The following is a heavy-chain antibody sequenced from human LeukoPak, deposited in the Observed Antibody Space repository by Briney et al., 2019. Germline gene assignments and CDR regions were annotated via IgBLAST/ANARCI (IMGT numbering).Heavy chain of an antibody. V-gene: IGHV5-51*01. CDR2: IYPGDSDT. Sequence: KRGESLKISCKGSGYSFTSYWIGWVRQMPGKGLEWMGIIYPGDSDTRYSPSFQGQVTISADKSISTAYLQWSSLKASDTAMYYCAKYGGAKGGYSYHGMDVWGQGTAVTVSS. CDR3: AKYGGAKGGYSYHGMDV. J-gene: IGHJ6*02. D-gene: IGHD4/OR15-4a*01. CDR1: GYSFTSYW.